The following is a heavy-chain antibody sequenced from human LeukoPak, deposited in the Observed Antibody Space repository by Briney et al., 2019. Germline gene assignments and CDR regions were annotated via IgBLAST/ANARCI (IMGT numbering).Heavy chain of an antibody. CDR3: TKGAWLDY. J-gene: IGHJ4*02. Sequence: GGSLRLSCEASGFTFSIFDMSWVRQAPGKGLEWVPAISGRDGTTYYADSVRGRFTISRDNSKNSLFLQMNSLRSEDTAIYYCTKGAWLDYWGQGTLVTVSS. V-gene: IGHV3-23*01. CDR1: GFTFSIFD. CDR2: ISGRDGTT. D-gene: IGHD3-9*01.